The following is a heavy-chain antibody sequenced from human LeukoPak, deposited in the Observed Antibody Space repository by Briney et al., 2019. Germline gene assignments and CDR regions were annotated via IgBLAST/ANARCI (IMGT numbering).Heavy chain of an antibody. J-gene: IGHJ4*02. D-gene: IGHD2-15*01. Sequence: GGSLRLSCAVSGFTFSSYAMNWVRLSAGKGLEWVSAITDNGNTTYYADSVKGRFTISRDNSKNTLYLQMNSLRAEDTAVYYCATLRLSDHFDYWGQGTLVTVSS. CDR2: ITDNGNTT. CDR3: ATLRLSDHFDY. CDR1: GFTFSSYA. V-gene: IGHV3-23*05.